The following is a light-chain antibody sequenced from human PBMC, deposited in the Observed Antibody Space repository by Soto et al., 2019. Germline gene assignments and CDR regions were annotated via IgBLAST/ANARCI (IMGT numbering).Light chain of an antibody. V-gene: IGKV3-20*01. CDR2: GAS. J-gene: IGKJ1*01. CDR3: QQYGSSPET. Sequence: EIVLTQSPGTLSSSPGERATLSCRASQSVSSSYSAWYQQKPGQAPRLLIYGASSRATGIPDRFSGSGSGTDFTLTISRLEPEDFAVYYCQQYGSSPETFGQGTKVDIK. CDR1: QSVSSSY.